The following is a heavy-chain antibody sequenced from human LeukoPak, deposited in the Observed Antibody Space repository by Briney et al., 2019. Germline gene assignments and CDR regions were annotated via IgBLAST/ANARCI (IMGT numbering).Heavy chain of an antibody. V-gene: IGHV1-18*01. Sequence: ASVKVSCKASGYTFTSYGTSWVRQAPGQGLEWMGWISAYNGNTNYAQKLQGRVTMTTDTSTSTAYMELRSLRSDDTAVYYCARIPRVYYYMDVWGKGTTVTVSS. D-gene: IGHD2-2*02. CDR1: GYTFTSYG. CDR3: ARIPRVYYYMDV. CDR2: ISAYNGNT. J-gene: IGHJ6*03.